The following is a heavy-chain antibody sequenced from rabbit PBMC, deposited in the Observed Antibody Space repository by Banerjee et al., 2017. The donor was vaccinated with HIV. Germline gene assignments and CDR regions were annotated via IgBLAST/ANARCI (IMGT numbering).Heavy chain of an antibody. Sequence: QEQLVESGGGLVQPEGSLTLTCKASGFSFSSDYYMCWVRQAPGKGLEWIAGIYSGSSTSTYYANWAKGRFAISKASSTTGTLQMTILTAADTATDFCARDQVHDYGYIGHAYFNLWGPGTLVTVS. D-gene: IGHD6-1*01. CDR3: ARDQVHDYGYIGHAYFNL. CDR1: GFSFSSDYY. J-gene: IGHJ4*01. V-gene: IGHV1S45*01. CDR2: IYSGSSTST.